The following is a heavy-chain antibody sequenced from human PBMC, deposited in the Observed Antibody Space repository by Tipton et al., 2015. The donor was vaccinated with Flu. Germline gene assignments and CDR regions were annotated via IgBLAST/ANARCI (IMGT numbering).Heavy chain of an antibody. CDR3: ARNYDFWSGSNYYMDV. CDR2: ISSSSSYI. V-gene: IGHV3-21*01. J-gene: IGHJ6*03. D-gene: IGHD3-3*01. Sequence: SLRLSCAASGFTFSSYSMNWVRQAPGKGLEWVSSISSSSSYIYYAGSVKGRFTISRDNAKNSLYLQMNSLRAEDTAVYYCARNYDFWSGSNYYMDVWGKGTTVTVSS. CDR1: GFTFSSYS.